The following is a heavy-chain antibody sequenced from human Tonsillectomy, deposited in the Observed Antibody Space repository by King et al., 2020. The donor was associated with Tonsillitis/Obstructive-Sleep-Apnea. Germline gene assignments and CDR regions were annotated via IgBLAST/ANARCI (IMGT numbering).Heavy chain of an antibody. CDR1: GGSISSYY. Sequence: QLQESGPGLVKPSETLSLTCTVSGGSISSYYWSWIRQPAGKGLEWIGRIYTSGSTNYNPSLKSRVTMSVDTSKNQFSLKLRSVTAADTAVYYCARGYAAEDYNWFDPWGQGTLVTVSS. D-gene: IGHD3-16*01. J-gene: IGHJ5*02. CDR3: ARGYAAEDYNWFDP. V-gene: IGHV4-4*07. CDR2: IYTSGST.